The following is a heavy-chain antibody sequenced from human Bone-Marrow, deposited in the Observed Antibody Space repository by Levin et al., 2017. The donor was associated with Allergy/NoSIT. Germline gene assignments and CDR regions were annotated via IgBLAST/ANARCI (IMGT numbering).Heavy chain of an antibody. CDR1: GGSVSSGNYY. V-gene: IGHV4-61*01. CDR3: ETTSPVTTYVS. CDR2: MSYTGTT. D-gene: IGHD4-17*01. J-gene: IGHJ5*02. Sequence: SETLSLTCTVSGGSVSSGNYYWNWIRQPPGKGLEWLGYMSYTGTTIYNPSLKSRVFISVDMSKKQFSLKLISVTAADTAVYYCETTSPVTTYVSWGRGTLVTVSS.